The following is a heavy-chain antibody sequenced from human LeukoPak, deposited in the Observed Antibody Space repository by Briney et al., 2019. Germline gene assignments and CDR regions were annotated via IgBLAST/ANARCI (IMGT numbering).Heavy chain of an antibody. J-gene: IGHJ4*02. CDR1: GFTFSSYA. Sequence: GGSLRLSCAASGFTFSSYAMSWVRQAPGKGLEWVSAISGSGGSTYYADSVKGRFTISRDNSKTPLYLQMNSLRAEHTAVYYCAKDEEEGLGYIAVAYWGQGTLVTVSS. CDR3: AKDEEEGLGYIAVAY. D-gene: IGHD6-19*01. CDR2: ISGSGGST. V-gene: IGHV3-23*01.